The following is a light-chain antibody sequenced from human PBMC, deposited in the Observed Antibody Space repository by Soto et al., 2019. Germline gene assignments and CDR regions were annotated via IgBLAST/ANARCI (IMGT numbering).Light chain of an antibody. J-gene: IGKJ5*01. V-gene: IGKV3-20*01. Sequence: DIVMTQTPLSSAVTLGQPASISCRSSQSLLHSDGNTYLTWYQQKPGQAPRLLIFGASKRATGIPDRFSGSGSGTDFTLTISRLEPEDFAVYYCQQHGSSPITFGQGARLEIK. CDR3: QQHGSSPIT. CDR1: QSLLHSDGNTY. CDR2: GAS.